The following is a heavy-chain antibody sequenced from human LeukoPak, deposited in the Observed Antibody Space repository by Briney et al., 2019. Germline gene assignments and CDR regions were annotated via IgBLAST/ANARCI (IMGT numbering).Heavy chain of an antibody. CDR2: INHSGST. CDR3: ARGLPYDSSGYYYAPFDY. Sequence: SETLSLTCTVSGGSISSYYWGWIRQPPGKGLEWIGLINHSGSTNYNPSLKSRVTISVDTSKNQFSLKLSSVTAADTAVYYCARGLPYDSSGYYYAPFDYWGQGTLVTVSS. D-gene: IGHD3-22*01. V-gene: IGHV4-34*01. J-gene: IGHJ4*02. CDR1: GGSISSYY.